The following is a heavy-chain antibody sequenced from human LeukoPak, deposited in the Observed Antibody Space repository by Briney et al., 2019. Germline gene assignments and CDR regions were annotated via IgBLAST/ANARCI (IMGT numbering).Heavy chain of an antibody. CDR2: INHSGST. J-gene: IGHJ4*02. V-gene: IGHV4-34*01. CDR3: ARGSWQLAEEVY. Sequence: SETLSLTCAVYGESFSGYFWTWIRQPPGKGLEWIGEINHSGSTNYNPSLKSRVIISVDTSKNQFSLNLSSVAAADTAVYYCARGSWQLAEEVYWGQGTLVTVSS. CDR1: GESFSGYF. D-gene: IGHD6-6*01.